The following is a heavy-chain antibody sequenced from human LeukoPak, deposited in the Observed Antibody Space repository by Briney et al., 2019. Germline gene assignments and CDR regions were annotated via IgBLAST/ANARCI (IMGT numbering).Heavy chain of an antibody. CDR2: ISSSSSTI. Sequence: GGSLRLSCAASGFTFSSYSMNWVRQAPGKGLEWVSYISSSSSTIYYADSVKVRFTISRDNAKNSLYLQMNSLRAEDTAVYYCAKGARPPVRGSTGSDVVDYFDYWGQGTLVTVSP. V-gene: IGHV3-48*04. CDR3: AKGARPPVRGSTGSDVVDYFDY. CDR1: GFTFSSYS. D-gene: IGHD5-12*01. J-gene: IGHJ4*02.